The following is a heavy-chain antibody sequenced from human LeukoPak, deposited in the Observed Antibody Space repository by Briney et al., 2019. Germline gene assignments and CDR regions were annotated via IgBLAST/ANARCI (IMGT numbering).Heavy chain of an antibody. Sequence: SETLSLTCTVSRGSVSSGDYYWTWIRQPPGKGLEWIGYIYYSGSTNYNPSLKSRVTISVDTSKNQFSLKLSSVTAADTAVYYCARVDRWLQFVDYWGQGTLVTVSS. CDR1: RGSVSSGDYY. J-gene: IGHJ4*02. CDR2: IYYSGST. D-gene: IGHD5-24*01. CDR3: ARVDRWLQFVDY. V-gene: IGHV4-61*08.